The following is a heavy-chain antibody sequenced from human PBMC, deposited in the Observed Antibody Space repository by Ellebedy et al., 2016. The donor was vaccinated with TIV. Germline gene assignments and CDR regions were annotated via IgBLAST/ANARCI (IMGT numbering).Heavy chain of an antibody. CDR2: INPNSGGT. D-gene: IGHD3-22*01. CDR1: GYTFTGYY. Sequence: AASVKVSCKASGYTFTGYYMHWVRQAPGQGLEWMGWINPNSGGTNYAQNFQGRVTMTRDTSISTAYMELSRLRSDDTAVYYCAREAFYYDTNGHFDYWGQGTLVTVSS. CDR3: AREAFYYDTNGHFDY. J-gene: IGHJ4*02. V-gene: IGHV1-2*02.